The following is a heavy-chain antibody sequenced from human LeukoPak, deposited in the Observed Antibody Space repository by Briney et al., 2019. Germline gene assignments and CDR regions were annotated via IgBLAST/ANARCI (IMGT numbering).Heavy chain of an antibody. D-gene: IGHD6-6*01. V-gene: IGHV3-33*01. Sequence: PGGSLRLSCAASGFTFSSYGMHWVRQAPGKGLEWVAVIWYDGSNKYYADYVKGRFTISRDNSKNTLYLQMNSLRAEDTAVYYCKFSSSSDDYWGQGTLVTVSS. CDR1: GFTFSSYG. CDR3: KFSSSSDDY. J-gene: IGHJ4*02. CDR2: IWYDGSNK.